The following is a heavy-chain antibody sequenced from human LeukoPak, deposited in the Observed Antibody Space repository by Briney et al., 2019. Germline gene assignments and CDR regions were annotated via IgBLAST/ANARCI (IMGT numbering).Heavy chain of an antibody. CDR1: GYTFTSYG. J-gene: IGHJ4*02. CDR3: ARGEIAAAGIPPDY. D-gene: IGHD6-13*01. Sequence: SVKVSCKASGYTFTSYGISWVRQAPGQGLEWMGGIIPIFGTANYAQKFQGRVTITADESTSTAYMELSSLRSEDTAVYYCARGEIAAAGIPPDYWGQGTLVTVSS. V-gene: IGHV1-69*13. CDR2: IIPIFGTA.